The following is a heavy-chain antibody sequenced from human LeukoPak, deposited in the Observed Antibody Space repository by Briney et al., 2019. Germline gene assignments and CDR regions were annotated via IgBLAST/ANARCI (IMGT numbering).Heavy chain of an antibody. V-gene: IGHV3-23*01. CDR2: ISGSAGST. J-gene: IGHJ1*01. CDR3: AKERLSATAECFQQ. Sequence: GGSLRLSCAASGFIFSSYAMSWVRQAPGKGLEWVSAISGSAGSTFYADSVKGRFTISRDNSKNTLYLQMNSLRAEDTAVYYCAKERLSATAECFQQWGQGTLVTVSS. CDR1: GFIFSSYA.